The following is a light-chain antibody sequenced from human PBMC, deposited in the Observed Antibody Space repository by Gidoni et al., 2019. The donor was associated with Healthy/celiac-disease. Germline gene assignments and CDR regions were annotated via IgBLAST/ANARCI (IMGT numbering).Light chain of an antibody. J-gene: IGKJ4*01. Sequence: EIVLTPSPGTLSLSPGERATLSCRASQSVSSSYLAWYQQKPGQAPRLLIDGASSRATGIPDRFSGSGSGTDFTLTISRLEPEDFAVYYCQQYGSSPALTFGGGTKVEIK. V-gene: IGKV3-20*01. CDR1: QSVSSSY. CDR3: QQYGSSPALT. CDR2: GAS.